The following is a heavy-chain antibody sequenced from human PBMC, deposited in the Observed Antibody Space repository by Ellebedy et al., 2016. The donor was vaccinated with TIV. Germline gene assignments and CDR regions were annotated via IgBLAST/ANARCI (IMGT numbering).Heavy chain of an antibody. D-gene: IGHD5-18*01. V-gene: IGHV5-51*01. CDR1: GYSFTSYW. CDR3: ARLRTGGYSYGAFDY. CDR2: IYPGDSDT. Sequence: PGGSLRLSCKGSGYSFTSYWIGWVRQMPGKGLEWMGIIYPGDSDTRYSPSFQGQVTISADKSISTAYLQWSSLKASDTAMYYCARLRTGGYSYGAFDYWGQGTLVTVSS. J-gene: IGHJ4*02.